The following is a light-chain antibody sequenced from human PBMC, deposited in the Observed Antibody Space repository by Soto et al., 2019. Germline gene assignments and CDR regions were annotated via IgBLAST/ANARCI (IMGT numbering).Light chain of an antibody. CDR3: QQNCNTLYT. CDR2: AAS. V-gene: IGKV1-39*01. CDR1: QILSNC. J-gene: IGKJ5*01. Sequence: DIQMTQSPSSLSASVGDRVTITCRASQILSNCLNWYQQKPGKAPNLLISAASSLQSGVPSRFSGSGSGTDFTLTISSLQPEDFATYFCQQNCNTLYTFGQGTRLEIK.